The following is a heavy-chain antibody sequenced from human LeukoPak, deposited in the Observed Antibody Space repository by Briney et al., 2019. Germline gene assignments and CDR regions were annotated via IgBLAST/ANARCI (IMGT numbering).Heavy chain of an antibody. CDR3: ARRSGTYAFDT. J-gene: IGHJ3*02. V-gene: IGHV4-59*08. D-gene: IGHD1-26*01. CDR1: GAVISNYY. CDR2: ISYSGST. Sequence: SETLSLTCTVSGAVISNYYWSWIRQPPGKGLEWMGYISYSGSTNYSPSLKSRVAISVDTSKNQISLNMHSVTAADTAVYYCARRSGTYAFDTWGQGAMVTVSS.